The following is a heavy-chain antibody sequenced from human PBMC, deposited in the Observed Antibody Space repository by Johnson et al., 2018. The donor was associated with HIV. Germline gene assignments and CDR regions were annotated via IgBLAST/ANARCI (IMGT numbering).Heavy chain of an antibody. CDR1: AFTFDDHG. V-gene: IGHV3-20*04. CDR3: ARVRRKNWNLGDPFDI. Sequence: VQLVESGGGVVRPGGSLRLSCAASAFTFDDHGMSWVRQAPGKGLEWVSGINWNGGSTGYADSVKGRFTISRDNAKNSLYLQMNSLRAEDTALYYCARVRRKNWNLGDPFDIWGQGTMVTVSS. J-gene: IGHJ3*02. D-gene: IGHD1-7*01. CDR2: INWNGGST.